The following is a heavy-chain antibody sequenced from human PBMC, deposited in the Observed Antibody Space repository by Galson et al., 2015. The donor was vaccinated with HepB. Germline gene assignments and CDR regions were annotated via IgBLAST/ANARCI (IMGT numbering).Heavy chain of an antibody. CDR1: GFTFGGYG. Sequence: SLRLSCAASGFTFGGYGMHWVRQAPGKGLEWVGVIWYDGSNQHYADSVKGRFTISRDNSKNILYLQMNSLRAEDPAVYYCAREGRITVTIFDYWVQGSLVTVSS. J-gene: IGHJ4*02. D-gene: IGHD4-17*01. CDR2: IWYDGSNQ. V-gene: IGHV3-33*01. CDR3: AREGRITVTIFDY.